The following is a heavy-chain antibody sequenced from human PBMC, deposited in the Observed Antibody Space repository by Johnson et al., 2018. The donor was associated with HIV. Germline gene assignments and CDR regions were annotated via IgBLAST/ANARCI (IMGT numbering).Heavy chain of an antibody. V-gene: IGHV3-33*01. CDR1: GFTFSTYG. J-gene: IGHJ3*02. CDR3: ARGSYDGDAFDI. D-gene: IGHD1-26*01. CDR2: IWYDGSDK. Sequence: QMLLVESGGGVVQPGRSLRLSCTASGFTFSTYGMHWVRQAPGKGLEWVALIWYDGSDKYYADSVKGRFTISRDNSKNTLYLQMNSLRAEDTALYYCARGSYDGDAFDIWGQGTKVTVSS.